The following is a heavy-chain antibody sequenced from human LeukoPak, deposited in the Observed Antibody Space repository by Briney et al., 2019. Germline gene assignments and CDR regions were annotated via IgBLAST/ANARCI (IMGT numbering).Heavy chain of an antibody. Sequence: GGSLRLSCAASGFTFSSYSMNWVRQAPGKGLEWVSSISSSSSYIYYADSVEGRFTISRDNAKNSLYLQMNSLRAEGTAVYYCARDRTMVRGVPFFWGQGTLVTVSS. CDR3: ARDRTMVRGVPFF. CDR2: ISSSSSYI. V-gene: IGHV3-21*01. J-gene: IGHJ4*02. CDR1: GFTFSSYS. D-gene: IGHD3-10*01.